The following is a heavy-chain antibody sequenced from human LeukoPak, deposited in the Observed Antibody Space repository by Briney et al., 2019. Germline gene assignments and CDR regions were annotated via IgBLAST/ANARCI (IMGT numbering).Heavy chain of an antibody. J-gene: IGHJ3*02. CDR1: GFTFGDYA. CDR3: SRVSTSGSYGRFDALHI. D-gene: IGHD6-19*01. Sequence: GGSLRLSCRTSGFTFGDYALSWFRQAPGKGLEWVGFIRSKVYGGTTEYAASVKGRVIISRDDSESIAYLQMNSLKIEDTAMYYCSRVSTSGSYGRFDALHIWSQGTMVTVSS. CDR2: IRSKVYGGTT. V-gene: IGHV3-49*03.